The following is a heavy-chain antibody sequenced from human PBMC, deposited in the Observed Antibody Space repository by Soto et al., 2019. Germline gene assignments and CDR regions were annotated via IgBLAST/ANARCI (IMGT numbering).Heavy chain of an antibody. J-gene: IGHJ5*02. CDR2: ISGGGGST. Sequence: EVQLLESGGGLVQPGGSLRLSCAASGSTFSTCAMNWVRQAPGKGLEWVSSISGGGGSTYYGDSVKGRFTISRDNSKNPLYRQINSLRADDTAVYYCAKQAVVVAATPWFDPWGQGTLVTVSS. V-gene: IGHV3-23*01. CDR3: AKQAVVVAATPWFDP. D-gene: IGHD2-15*01. CDR1: GSTFSTCA.